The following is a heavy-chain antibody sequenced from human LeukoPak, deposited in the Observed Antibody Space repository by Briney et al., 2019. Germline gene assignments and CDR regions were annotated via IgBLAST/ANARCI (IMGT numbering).Heavy chain of an antibody. J-gene: IGHJ1*01. D-gene: IGHD2-2*01. CDR2: IYHSGST. V-gene: IGHV4-38-2*01. Sequence: SETLSLTCAVSGYSISSGYHWGWIRQPPGKGLEWIGSIYHSGSTYYNPSLKSRVTISVDTSKNQFSLKLSSVTAAGTAVYYCARHWAPGPADFAEYFQHWGQGTLVTVSS. CDR3: ARHWAPGPADFAEYFQH. CDR1: GYSISSGYH.